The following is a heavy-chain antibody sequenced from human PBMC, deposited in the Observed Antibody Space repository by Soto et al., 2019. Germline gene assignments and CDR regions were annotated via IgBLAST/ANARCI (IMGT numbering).Heavy chain of an antibody. Sequence: QVQLVQSGAEVKKPGASVKLSCKASGYTFTSSYVHWVRQAPGQGLEWVAIINPNGVSTNDAQEFQGRVTVTMDTSTRTVFMELSSLHSDDTAVYYCARDLIAANYWGQGTLVTVSS. CDR3: ARDLIAANY. D-gene: IGHD2-15*01. J-gene: IGHJ4*02. CDR2: INPNGVST. CDR1: GYTFTSSY. V-gene: IGHV1-46*01.